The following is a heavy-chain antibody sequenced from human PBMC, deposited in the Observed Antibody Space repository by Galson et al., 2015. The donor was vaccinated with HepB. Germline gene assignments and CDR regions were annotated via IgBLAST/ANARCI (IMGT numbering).Heavy chain of an antibody. J-gene: IGHJ5*01. CDR1: GFNLNNFR. V-gene: IGHV1-18*01. CDR3: ARARYPTSPPDS. CDR2: ISGYSPNT. D-gene: IGHD3-9*01. Sequence: SVKVSCKASGFNLNNFRITWVRQAPGQGLEWMGWISGYSPNTNYAQKFQGRVTLTTDTPTKTAYMELRSLRTGDTAVYYCARARYPTSPPDSWGQGTLVTVSS.